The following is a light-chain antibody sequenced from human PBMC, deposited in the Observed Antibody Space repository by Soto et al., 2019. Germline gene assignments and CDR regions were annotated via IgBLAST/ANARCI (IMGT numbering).Light chain of an antibody. CDR3: SSYTSGNTLHV. J-gene: IGLJ1*01. CDR1: SSNVGFYNY. Sequence: QSVLTQPASVSGSPGQSITISCTGTSSNVGFYNYVSWYQQHPGKAPKLMIYQVSNRPSGVSNRFSGSKSGNTASLTISGLEAEDEADYYCSSYTSGNTLHVFGTGTKVTVL. CDR2: QVS. V-gene: IGLV2-14*01.